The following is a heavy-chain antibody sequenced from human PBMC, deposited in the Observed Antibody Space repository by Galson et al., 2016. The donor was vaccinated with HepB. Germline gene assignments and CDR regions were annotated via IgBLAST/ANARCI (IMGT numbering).Heavy chain of an antibody. D-gene: IGHD4-23*01. CDR2: ITGSGGTT. V-gene: IGHV3-23*01. J-gene: IGHJ1*01. Sequence: SLRLSCAASGFSFSSYAMSWARQAPGKGLEWVSTITGSGGTTYYADSVKGRFTISRDNSKNTLYLQMNSLRAEDTAIYYCAKVGTTVLTPGKSRLEYFQLWGQGTLVTVSS. CDR1: GFSFSSYA. CDR3: AKVGTTVLTPGKSRLEYFQL.